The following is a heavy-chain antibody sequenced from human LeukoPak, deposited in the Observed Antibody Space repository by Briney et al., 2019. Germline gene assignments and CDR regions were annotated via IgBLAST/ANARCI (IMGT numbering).Heavy chain of an antibody. V-gene: IGHV4-59*01. D-gene: IGHD3-22*01. CDR1: GGSISSYY. CDR2: IYYSGST. Sequence: PSETLSLTCTVSGGSISSYYWSWIRQPPGKGLEWIGYIYYSGSTNYNPSLKSRVTISVDTPKNQFSLKLSSVTAADTAVYYCARGGYSSGYYALGFYYGMDVWGQGTTVTVSS. CDR3: ARGGYSSGYYALGFYYGMDV. J-gene: IGHJ6*02.